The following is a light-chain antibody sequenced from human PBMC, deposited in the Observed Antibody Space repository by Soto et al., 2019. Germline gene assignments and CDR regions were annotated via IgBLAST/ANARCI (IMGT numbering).Light chain of an antibody. CDR2: DAS. J-gene: IGKJ2*01. V-gene: IGKV1-33*01. CDR3: QHYHNLPLT. Sequence: DIQMTQSPSSLSASVGDRVTITCQASHDISNSLNWFQQKPGKAPKLLISDASNLETGVPSRFTRGGSGTDFTFTISSLQPEDLATYYCQHYHNLPLTFGQGTMLEIK. CDR1: HDISNS.